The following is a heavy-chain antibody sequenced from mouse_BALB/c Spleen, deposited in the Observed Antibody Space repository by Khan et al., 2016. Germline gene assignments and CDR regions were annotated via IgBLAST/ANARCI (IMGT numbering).Heavy chain of an antibody. V-gene: IGHV5-4*02. Sequence: EVELVESGGGLVKPGGSLKLSCAASGFTFSDYYMFWVRQTPEERLEWVATISDGGTYTYYPDSLKGRFTISRDNAKNNLYLQMSSLKSEDTAMYYCTRDLEYGNGGFVYWGQGTLVTVSA. J-gene: IGHJ3*01. CDR1: GFTFSDYY. D-gene: IGHD2-10*02. CDR2: ISDGGTYT. CDR3: TRDLEYGNGGFVY.